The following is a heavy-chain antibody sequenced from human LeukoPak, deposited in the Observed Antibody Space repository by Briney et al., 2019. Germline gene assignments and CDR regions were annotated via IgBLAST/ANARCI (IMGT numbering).Heavy chain of an antibody. CDR2: IKEDGSQK. CDR3: ARLHDYGELRVWFDP. CDR1: GFTFSTFSRSW. J-gene: IGHJ5*02. D-gene: IGHD4-17*01. V-gene: IGHV3-7*01. Sequence: PGGSLRLSCAASGFTFSTFSRSWMSWVRQAPGKGLEWVANIKEDGSQKYYVDSVKGRFTISRDNARNSLYLQMNSLRAEDTALYRCARLHDYGELRVWFDPWGQGTLVTVSS.